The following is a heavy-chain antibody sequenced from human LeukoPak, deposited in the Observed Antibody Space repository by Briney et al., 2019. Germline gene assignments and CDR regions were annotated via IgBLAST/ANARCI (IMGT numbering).Heavy chain of an antibody. CDR2: INHSGST. CDR3: AREGDIVATINFDY. V-gene: IGHV4-34*01. J-gene: IGHJ4*02. CDR1: GGSFSGYY. Sequence: PETLSLTCAVYGGSFSGYYWSWIRQPPGKGLEWIGEINHSGSTNYNPSLKSRVTISVDTSKNQFSLKLSSVTAADTAVYYCAREGDIVATINFDYWGQGTLVTVSS. D-gene: IGHD5-12*01.